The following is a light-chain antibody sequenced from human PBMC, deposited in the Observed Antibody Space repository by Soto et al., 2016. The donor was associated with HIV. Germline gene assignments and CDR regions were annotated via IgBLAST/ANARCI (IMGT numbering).Light chain of an antibody. Sequence: SYELTQPPSVSESPGQTARITCSGDALPKQYAYWYQQKPGQAPVLVIYKDSERPSGIPERFSGSSSGTTVTLTISGVQAEDEADYYCQSADSSGTYVLFGGGTTLTVL. CDR1: ALPKQY. J-gene: IGLJ2*01. CDR2: KDS. CDR3: QSADSSGTYVL. V-gene: IGLV3-25*03.